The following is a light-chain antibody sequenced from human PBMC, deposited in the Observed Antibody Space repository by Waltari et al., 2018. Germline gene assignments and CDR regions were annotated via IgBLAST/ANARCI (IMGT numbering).Light chain of an antibody. Sequence: DIVMTQSPLSLPVTPGEPASISCRSSQSLLHRNEKNFFAWYLQKPGQSPQVLIYLGSHRASGVPDRFSGSDSGTDFTLKISRVEAEDVGVYYCMQGLQIPYTFGQGTKLEIK. V-gene: IGKV2-28*01. CDR3: MQGLQIPYT. J-gene: IGKJ2*01. CDR2: LGS. CDR1: QSLLHRNEKNF.